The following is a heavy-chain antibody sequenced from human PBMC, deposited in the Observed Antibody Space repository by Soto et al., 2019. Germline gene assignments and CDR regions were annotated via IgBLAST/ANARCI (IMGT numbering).Heavy chain of an antibody. J-gene: IGHJ6*02. Sequence: SVKVSCKXSGGTFSSYAISWVRQAPGQGLEWMGGIIPIFGTANYAQKFQGRVTITADESTSTAYMELSSLRSEDTAVYYCARATFGAGSYYAPTNYYYYGMDVWGQGTTVTVSS. V-gene: IGHV1-69*13. CDR2: IIPIFGTA. CDR1: GGTFSSYA. CDR3: ARATFGAGSYYAPTNYYYYGMDV. D-gene: IGHD3-10*01.